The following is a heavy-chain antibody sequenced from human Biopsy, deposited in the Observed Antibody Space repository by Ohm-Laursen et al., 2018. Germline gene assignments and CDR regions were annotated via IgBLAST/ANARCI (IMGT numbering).Heavy chain of an antibody. CDR2: ITSRTSST. J-gene: IGHJ6*02. V-gene: IGHV3-21*01. CDR3: ARWYGDLFYYYNGMDA. D-gene: IGHD3-10*01. CDR1: GFTFKNYN. Sequence: LSLTCAASGFTFKNYNMNWVRQAPGKGLEWVSSITSRTSSTYYADSVKGRVTISRDNANNSVSLQMNNLRVDDTAVYYCARWYGDLFYYYNGMDAWGQGTTVTVSS.